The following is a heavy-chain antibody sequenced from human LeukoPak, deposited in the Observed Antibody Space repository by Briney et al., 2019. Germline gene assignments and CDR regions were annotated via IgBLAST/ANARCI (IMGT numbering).Heavy chain of an antibody. V-gene: IGHV3-64*01. Sequence: SGGSLRLSCAASGFRSSNYIMHWVRQAPGKGLEYVSAISSSGGSTYYANSVKGRFTVSRDNSNNTLYLQMGSLRAEDMAVYYCAREWGNWGRSYYYYMDVWGKGTTVTVSS. D-gene: IGHD7-27*01. CDR2: ISSSGGST. J-gene: IGHJ6*03. CDR1: GFRSSNYI. CDR3: AREWGNWGRSYYYYMDV.